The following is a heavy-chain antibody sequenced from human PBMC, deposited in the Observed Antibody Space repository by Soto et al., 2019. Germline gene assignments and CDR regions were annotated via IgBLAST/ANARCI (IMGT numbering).Heavy chain of an antibody. CDR3: ALALGPTTGLDY. J-gene: IGHJ4*02. CDR2: IFNSGTT. V-gene: IGHV4-31*03. Sequence: QVQLQESGPGLVKPSQTLSLTCSVSGASSVSNYHWTWIRHPPGKGLEWMGYIFNSGTTFYDPSLTSRLSISMDTSGNHFSLELRSVTAADTAVYYCALALGPTTGLDYWGQGKLVTVAS. CDR1: GASSVSNYH. D-gene: IGHD1-26*01.